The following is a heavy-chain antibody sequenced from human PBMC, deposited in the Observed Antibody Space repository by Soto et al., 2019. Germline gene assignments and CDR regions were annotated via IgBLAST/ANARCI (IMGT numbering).Heavy chain of an antibody. J-gene: IGHJ4*02. D-gene: IGHD3-3*01. CDR2: INHSGST. V-gene: IGHV4-34*01. CDR3: ARISGKVRYYDFWSGSRYFDY. Sequence: SETLSLTCAVYGGSFSGYYWSWIRQPPGKGLEWIGEINHSGSTNYNPSLKSRVTISVDTSKNQFPLKLSSVTAADTAVYYCARISGKVRYYDFWSGSRYFDYWGQGTLVTVSS. CDR1: GGSFSGYY.